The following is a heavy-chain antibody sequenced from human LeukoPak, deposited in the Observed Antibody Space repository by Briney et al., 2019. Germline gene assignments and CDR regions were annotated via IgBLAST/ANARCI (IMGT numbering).Heavy chain of an antibody. V-gene: IGHV1-69*13. D-gene: IGHD1-14*01. J-gene: IGHJ4*02. CDR3: ARDKHDSGTEDDFDY. CDR1: GGTFSSYA. Sequence: SVKVSCKASGGTFSSYAISWVRQAPGQGLEWMGGIIPIFGTANYAQKFQGRVTITADESTSTAYMELSSLRSEDTAVYYCARDKHDSGTEDDFDYWGQGTLVTVSS. CDR2: IIPIFGTA.